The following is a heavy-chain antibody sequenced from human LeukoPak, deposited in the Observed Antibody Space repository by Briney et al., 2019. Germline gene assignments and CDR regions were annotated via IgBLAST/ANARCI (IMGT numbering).Heavy chain of an antibody. D-gene: IGHD6-25*01. J-gene: IGHJ4*02. CDR3: ARESIGSGGYFDY. V-gene: IGHV4-59*01. Sequence: PSETLSLTCTDSGGSISSYYWSWIRQPPGKGLEWIGYIHYSGSTNYNPSLKSRVTISVDTSKNQYSLKLSSVTAADAAVYYCARESIGSGGYFDYWGQGTLVTVSS. CDR2: IHYSGST. CDR1: GGSISSYY.